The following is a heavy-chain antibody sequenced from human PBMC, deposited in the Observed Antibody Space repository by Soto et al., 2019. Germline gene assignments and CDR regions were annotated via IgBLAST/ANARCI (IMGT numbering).Heavy chain of an antibody. D-gene: IGHD4-17*01. Sequence: SETLSLTCTVSGSSISPFYWSWIRQPPGRGLEWIGYIYYTGSTKYNPSLKSRVTLSLGTSRNQLSLKLSSVTAADTAVYFCTRVGGYYGDYPNFDYWGPGTLVTVSS. J-gene: IGHJ4*02. V-gene: IGHV4-59*01. CDR3: TRVGGYYGDYPNFDY. CDR1: GSSISPFY. CDR2: IYYTGST.